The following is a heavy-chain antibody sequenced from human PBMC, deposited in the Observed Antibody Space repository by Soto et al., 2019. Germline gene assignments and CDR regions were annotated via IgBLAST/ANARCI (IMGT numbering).Heavy chain of an antibody. Sequence: QVQLVQSGAEVKKPGSSVKVSCKASGGTFSSYAISWVRQAPGQGFGWMGGIIPIFGTANYAQKFQGRVTITADKSTSTAYMELSSLRSEDTAVYYCARGATYVDTAMVGGFDYWGQGTLVTVSS. J-gene: IGHJ4*02. CDR1: GGTFSSYA. D-gene: IGHD5-18*01. CDR2: IIPIFGTA. V-gene: IGHV1-69*06. CDR3: ARGATYVDTAMVGGFDY.